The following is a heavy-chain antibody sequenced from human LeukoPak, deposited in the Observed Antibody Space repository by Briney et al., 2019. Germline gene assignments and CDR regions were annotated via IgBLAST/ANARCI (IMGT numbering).Heavy chain of an antibody. V-gene: IGHV4-4*07. CDR2: ISTGGNT. J-gene: IGHJ4*02. D-gene: IGHD2-2*01. CDR1: GGSISGYN. CDR3: ARSLVGSTYFDY. Sequence: PSETLSLTCTVSGGSISGYNWNWIRQPAGKGLEWIGRISTGGNTAYNPSLKSRITLSLETTKNQLSLNLTSVTAADTAMYYCARSLVGSTYFDYWGQGTLVTVSS.